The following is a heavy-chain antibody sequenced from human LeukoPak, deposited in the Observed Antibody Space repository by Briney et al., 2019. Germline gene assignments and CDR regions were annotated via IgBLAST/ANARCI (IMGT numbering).Heavy chain of an antibody. CDR3: ARVQTDWFDP. J-gene: IGHJ5*02. CDR2: INPSGGST. CDR1: GYTFTSYY. Sequence: GASVKVSCKASGYTFTSYYMHWARQAPGQGLEWMGIINPSGGSTSYAQKFQGRVTMTRDMSTSTVYMELSSLRSEDTAVYYCARVQTDWFDPWGQGTLVTVSS. V-gene: IGHV1-46*01.